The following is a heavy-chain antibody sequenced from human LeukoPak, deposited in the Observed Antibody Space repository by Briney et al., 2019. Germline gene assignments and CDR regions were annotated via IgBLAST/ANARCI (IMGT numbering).Heavy chain of an antibody. Sequence: GGSLRLSCAASGFTFSRYSMNWVRQAPGKGLEWVSSINWNGGSTGYADSVKGRFTISRDNAKNSLYLQMNSLRAGDTALYYCARDRFLRRPEPAEYWGQGTLVTVSS. V-gene: IGHV3-20*04. J-gene: IGHJ4*02. CDR2: INWNGGST. D-gene: IGHD2/OR15-2a*01. CDR3: ARDRFLRRPEPAEY. CDR1: GFTFSRYS.